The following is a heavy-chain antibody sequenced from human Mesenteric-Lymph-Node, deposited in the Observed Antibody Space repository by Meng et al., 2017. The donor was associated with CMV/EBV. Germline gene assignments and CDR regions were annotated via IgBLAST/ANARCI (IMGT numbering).Heavy chain of an antibody. D-gene: IGHD2-2*01. J-gene: IGHJ3*02. V-gene: IGHV3-48*03. CDR1: GFTFSSYE. CDR3: ARLRGGGCSGTTCSNAFDI. CDR2: ITSSGATI. Sequence: GESLKISCAASGFTFSSYEMNWVRQAPGKGLEWVSYITSSGATIYYADSVKGRFTISRDNAKNSLYLQMNSLRVEDTAVYYCARLRGGGCSGTTCSNAFDIWGQGTMVTVSS.